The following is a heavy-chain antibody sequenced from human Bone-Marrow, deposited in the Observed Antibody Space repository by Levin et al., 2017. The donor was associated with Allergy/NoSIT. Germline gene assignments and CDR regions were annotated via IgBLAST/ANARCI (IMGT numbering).Heavy chain of an antibody. D-gene: IGHD3-16*02. J-gene: IGHJ4*02. V-gene: IGHV5-51*01. CDR1: GYSFISYC. Sequence: ASVKVSCEGSGYSFISYCIGWVRQMPGKGLEWMAIICPGDSDTRYGPSFQGQVTISADTSISTAYLQWSSLKASDTAMYYCARGGRSDLFDYWGQGTLVTVSS. CDR3: ARGGRSDLFDY. CDR2: ICPGDSDT.